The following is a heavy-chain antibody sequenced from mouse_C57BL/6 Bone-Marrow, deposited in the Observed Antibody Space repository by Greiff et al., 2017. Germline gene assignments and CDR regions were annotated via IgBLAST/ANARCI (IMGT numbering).Heavy chain of an antibody. CDR3: AKSYYGSPYAMDY. J-gene: IGHJ4*01. CDR1: GYTFTSYG. CDR2: IYPRSGNT. D-gene: IGHD1-1*01. V-gene: IGHV1-81*01. Sequence: VMLVESGAELARPGASVKLSCKASGYTFTSYGISWVKQRTGQGLEWIGEIYPRSGNTYYNEKFKGKATLTADKSSSTAYMELRILTSEDSAVYFCAKSYYGSPYAMDYWGQGTSVTVSS.